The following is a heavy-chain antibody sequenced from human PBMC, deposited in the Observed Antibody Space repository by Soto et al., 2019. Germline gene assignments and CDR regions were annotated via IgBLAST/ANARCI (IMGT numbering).Heavy chain of an antibody. CDR1: GFTLSDNY. D-gene: IGHD6-13*01. V-gene: IGHV3-11*01. CDR2: ISSGGSTI. Sequence: QVQLVESGGGLVKPGGSLRLSCAASGFTLSDNYMSWIRQAPGKGLEWLSYISSGGSTIFYADSVKGRFTVSRDIAKNSLYLQMNSLRDEDTAVYYCARARFSSWYVLGHWGQGTLVTVSS. J-gene: IGHJ1*01. CDR3: ARARFSSWYVLGH.